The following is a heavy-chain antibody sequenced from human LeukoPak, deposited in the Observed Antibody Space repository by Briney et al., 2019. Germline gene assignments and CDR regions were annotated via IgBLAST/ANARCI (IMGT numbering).Heavy chain of an antibody. CDR2: IHYSGST. CDR1: GDSISSYY. J-gene: IGHJ4*02. V-gene: IGHV4-59*01. CDR3: ARGYDFWSF. Sequence: SETLSLTCTVSGDSISSYYWSWIRQPPGKGLEWIGYIHYSGSTNYNPSLKSRVTMSVDTSKNQFSLKVSSVTAADTAVYYCARGYDFWSFWGQGTLVTVSS. D-gene: IGHD3-3*01.